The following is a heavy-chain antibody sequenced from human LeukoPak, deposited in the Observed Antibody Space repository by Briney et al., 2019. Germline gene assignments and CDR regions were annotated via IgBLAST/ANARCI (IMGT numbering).Heavy chain of an antibody. CDR2: ISGDGGGT. J-gene: IGHJ6*02. CDR3: AKVGVAARIKDYYYGMDV. D-gene: IGHD2-15*01. CDR1: EFTFSSYD. Sequence: GGSLRLSCVVSEFTFSSYDMSWVRQAPGKGLEWVSSISGDGGGTYCADSVKGRFTISRDNSKNTLYLQINSLRAEDTALYYCAKVGVAARIKDYYYGMDVWGQGTTVTVSS. V-gene: IGHV3-23*01.